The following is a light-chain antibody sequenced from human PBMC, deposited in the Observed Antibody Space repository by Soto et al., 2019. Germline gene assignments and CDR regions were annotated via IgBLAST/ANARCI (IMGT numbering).Light chain of an antibody. V-gene: IGLV2-23*02. CDR1: SSDVGSYNL. CDR3: CSYAGSSAYV. CDR2: EVS. J-gene: IGLJ1*01. Sequence: QSVLTQPASASGSPGQAITISYTGTSSDVGSYNLVSWYQQHPGKAPKLMIYEVSKRPSGVSNRFSGSKSGNTSSLTISGLQAEDEADYFCCSYAGSSAYVFGTGTKVTVL.